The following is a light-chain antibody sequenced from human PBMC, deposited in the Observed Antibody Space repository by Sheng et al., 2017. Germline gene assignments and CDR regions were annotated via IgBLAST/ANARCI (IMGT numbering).Light chain of an antibody. CDR1: SGHSTYA. Sequence: QVVLTQSPSASASLGASVKLTCTLSSGHSTYAIAWHQQQPEQGPRFLMNLNSDGTQKKGAGSLIASQAPGSGAERYLTISSLQSEDEGDYYCQTWGTGMVFGGGTKLTVL. CDR2: LNSDGTQ. CDR3: QTWGTGMV. V-gene: IGLV4-69*01. J-gene: IGLJ2*01.